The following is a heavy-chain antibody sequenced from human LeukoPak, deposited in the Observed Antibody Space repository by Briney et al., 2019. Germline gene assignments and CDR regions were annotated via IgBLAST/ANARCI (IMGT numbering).Heavy chain of an antibody. CDR1: GFTFSDYY. Sequence: GGSLRLSCAASGFTFSDYYMSWIRRAPGKGLEWVSYISSSGSTIYYADSVKGRFTISRDNSKNTLYLQMNSLRAEDTAVYYCAKEGCSGGSCYGYYYYMDVWGKGTTVTISS. V-gene: IGHV3-11*01. CDR2: ISSSGSTI. CDR3: AKEGCSGGSCYGYYYYMDV. J-gene: IGHJ6*03. D-gene: IGHD2-15*01.